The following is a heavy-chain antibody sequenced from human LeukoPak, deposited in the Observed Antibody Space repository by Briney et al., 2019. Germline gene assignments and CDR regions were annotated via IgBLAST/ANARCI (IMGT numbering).Heavy chain of an antibody. V-gene: IGHV4-59*01. D-gene: IGHD6-19*01. CDR3: ARAVGLVQYAFDI. J-gene: IGHJ4*02. CDR1: GGSSSNYY. CDR2: IYYSGGT. Sequence: KPSETLSLTCSVSGGSSSNYYWNWIRQPPGKGLEWIGYIYYSGGTDYNPSLKSRVTISVDTSRNQFSLKLSSVTAADTAMYYCARAVGLVQYAFDIWGQGTLVTVSS.